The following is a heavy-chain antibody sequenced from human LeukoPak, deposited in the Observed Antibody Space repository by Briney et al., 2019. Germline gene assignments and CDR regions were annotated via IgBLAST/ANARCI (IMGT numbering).Heavy chain of an antibody. CDR2: MNHKSGNT. J-gene: IGHJ4*01. CDR3: ARGLGYYYDSGASVY. Sequence: ASEEGSCKASGYTCSSYDTYWVRQAPGQGLEWMGWMNHKSGNTGYAQKFQGRVTMTRNTSISTAYMELSSLRSEDTAVYYCARGLGYYYDSGASVYWGHGTPVSVSS. CDR1: GYTCSSYD. V-gene: IGHV1-8*01. D-gene: IGHD3-22*01.